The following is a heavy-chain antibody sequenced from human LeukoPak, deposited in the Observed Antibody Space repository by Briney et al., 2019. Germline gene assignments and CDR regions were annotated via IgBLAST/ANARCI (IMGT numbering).Heavy chain of an antibody. CDR1: GFTFSSYG. CDR2: ISYDGSNK. J-gene: IGHJ4*02. D-gene: IGHD6-13*01. CDR3: ARAQIAAGLVDY. Sequence: GGSLRLSCAASGFTFSSYGMHWVRQAPGKGLEWVAVISYDGSNKYYADSVKGRFTISRDNAKNTLYLQMNSLRAEDTAVYYCARAQIAAGLVDYWGQGALVTVSS. V-gene: IGHV3-30*03.